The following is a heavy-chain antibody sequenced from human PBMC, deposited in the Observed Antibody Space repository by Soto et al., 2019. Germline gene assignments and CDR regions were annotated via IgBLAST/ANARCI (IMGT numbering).Heavy chain of an antibody. D-gene: IGHD6-19*01. CDR2: ISSSSSYI. J-gene: IGHJ3*02. CDR1: GFTFSSYS. Sequence: EVQLVESGGGLVKPGGSLRLSCAASGFTFSSYSMNWVRQAPGKGLEWVSSISSSSSYIYYADSVKGRFTISRDNAKNSLYLQMNSLRAEDTAVYYCARGGIAVAGTDDAFDIWGQGTMVTVSS. V-gene: IGHV3-21*01. CDR3: ARGGIAVAGTDDAFDI.